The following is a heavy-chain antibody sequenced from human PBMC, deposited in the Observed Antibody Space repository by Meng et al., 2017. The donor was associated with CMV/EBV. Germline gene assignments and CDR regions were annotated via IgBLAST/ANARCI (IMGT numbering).Heavy chain of an antibody. V-gene: IGHV4-39*07. CDR1: GGSISSSSYY. CDR2: IYYSGST. J-gene: IGHJ5*01. CDR3: ARGNHDYGERKGRCWFDP. D-gene: IGHD4-17*01. Sequence: SETLSLTCTVSGGSISSSSYYWGWIRQPPGKGLEWIGSIYYSGSTYYNPSLKSRVTISVDTSKNQFSLKLSSVTAADTAVYYCARGNHDYGERKGRCWFDPWGQGTTVTVSS.